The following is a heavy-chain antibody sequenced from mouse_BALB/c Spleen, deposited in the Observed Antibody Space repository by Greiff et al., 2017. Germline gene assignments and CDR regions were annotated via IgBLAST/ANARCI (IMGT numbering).Heavy chain of an antibody. CDR2: IWSGGST. J-gene: IGHJ1*01. D-gene: IGHD1-1*01. CDR3: ARKGGSSYVDWYFDV. Sequence: VQLQQSGPGLVQPSQSLSITCTVSGFSLTSYGVHWVRQSPGKGLEWLGVIWSGGSTDYNAAFISRLSISKDNSKSQVFFKMNSLQANDTAIYYWARKGGSSYVDWYFDVWGAGTTVTVSS. CDR1: GFSLTSYG. V-gene: IGHV2-2*02.